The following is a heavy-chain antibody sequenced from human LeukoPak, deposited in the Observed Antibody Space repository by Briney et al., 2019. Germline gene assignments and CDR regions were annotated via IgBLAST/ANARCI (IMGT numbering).Heavy chain of an antibody. Sequence: GGSLRLSCAASGFTFSSYWMHWVRQAPGKGLVWVSRINSDGSSTSYADSVEGRFTISRDNSKNTLYLQMNSLRAEDTAVYYCAKGHDILTGFGDYWGQGTLVTVSS. CDR2: INSDGSST. J-gene: IGHJ4*02. CDR1: GFTFSSYW. V-gene: IGHV3-74*01. CDR3: AKGHDILTGFGDY. D-gene: IGHD3-9*01.